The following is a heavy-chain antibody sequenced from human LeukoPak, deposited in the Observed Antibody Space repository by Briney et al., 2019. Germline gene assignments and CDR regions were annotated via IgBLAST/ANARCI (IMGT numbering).Heavy chain of an antibody. CDR3: ARDRSSGYGASDAFDI. CDR1: GGSISSSCYY. V-gene: IGHV4-39*07. D-gene: IGHD5-12*01. Sequence: SETLSLTCTVSGGSISSSCYYWGWIRQPPGKGLEWIGSIYYSGSTYYNPSVKSRVTISVDTSKNQFSLKLSSVTAADTDVYYCARDRSSGYGASDAFDIWGQGTMVTVSS. J-gene: IGHJ3*02. CDR2: IYYSGST.